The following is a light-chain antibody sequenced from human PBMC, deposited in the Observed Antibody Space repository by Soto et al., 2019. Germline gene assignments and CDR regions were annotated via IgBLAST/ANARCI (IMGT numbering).Light chain of an antibody. CDR1: QSISNY. CDR3: QQSYNIWT. CDR2: ATY. V-gene: IGKV1-39*01. J-gene: IGKJ1*01. Sequence: DVQMTHSRSSLSASIGDRVTITCRASQSISNYLNWYQQKPGKAPRLLISATYKLQNGVPSRFSGSGSGTDFTLTITNLQPEDFATYSCQQSYNIWTFGQGTKVDIK.